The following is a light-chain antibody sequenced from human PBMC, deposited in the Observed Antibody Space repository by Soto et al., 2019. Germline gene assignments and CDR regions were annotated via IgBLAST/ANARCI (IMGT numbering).Light chain of an antibody. CDR2: DAS. CDR3: QHYATSSRT. Sequence: EIVLTQSPGARSLSPGERATLSCRASQSPVSNYLAWYQQKPGQAPRLVIYDASSRATGIPDRFSGSVSGTNFTLTISRLEPEDFAGDYWQHYATSSRTFGQGTKVEIK. J-gene: IGKJ1*01. CDR1: QSPVSNY. V-gene: IGKV3-20*01.